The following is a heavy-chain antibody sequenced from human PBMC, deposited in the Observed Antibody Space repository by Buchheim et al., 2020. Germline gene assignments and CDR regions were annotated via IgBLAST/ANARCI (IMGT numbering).Heavy chain of an antibody. CDR1: GFTFSDYW. CDR3: ASGFSPIAAAGTGDY. J-gene: IGHJ4*02. V-gene: IGHV3-74*01. CDR2: IKSDGSVV. Sequence: EVHLVESGGGLVQPGGSLRLSCVASGFTFSDYWMQWVRQAPGKGLVWVSRIKSDGSVVNYADSVRGRFIISRDNAKNTLYLQMNSLRAEDTAVYYCASGFSPIAAAGTGDYWGQGTL. D-gene: IGHD6-13*01.